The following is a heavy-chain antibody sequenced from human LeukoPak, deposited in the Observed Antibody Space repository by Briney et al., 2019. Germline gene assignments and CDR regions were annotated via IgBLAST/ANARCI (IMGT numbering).Heavy chain of an antibody. CDR3: ARSVGLLWFGEYDY. V-gene: IGHV3-7*01. J-gene: IGHJ4*02. CDR2: IKQDGSEK. CDR1: GFTFSSYW. D-gene: IGHD3-10*01. Sequence: GGSLRLSCAASGFTFSSYWMSWVRQAPGKGLEWVANIKQDGSEKYYVDSVKGRFTISRDNAKNSLYLQMNSLRAEDTAVYYCARSVGLLWFGEYDYWGQGTLVTVSS.